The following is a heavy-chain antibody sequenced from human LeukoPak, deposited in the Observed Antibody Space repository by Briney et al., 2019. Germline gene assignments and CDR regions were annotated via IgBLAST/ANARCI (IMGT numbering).Heavy chain of an antibody. Sequence: GGSLRLSCAASGFTFSSYAMSWVRQAPGKGLEWVSAISGSGGSTYYADSVKGRVTISRDNSKNTVSLQMNSLRSDDTAVYYRAQEGGAWGQGTLVVVSS. V-gene: IGHV3-23*01. D-gene: IGHD3-16*01. J-gene: IGHJ5*02. CDR3: AQEGGA. CDR1: GFTFSSYA. CDR2: ISGSGGST.